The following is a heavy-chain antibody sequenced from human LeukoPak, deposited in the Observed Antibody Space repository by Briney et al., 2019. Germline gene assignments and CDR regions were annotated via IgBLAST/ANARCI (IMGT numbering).Heavy chain of an antibody. J-gene: IGHJ4*02. CDR3: AKVVGKYDSSGYFDY. CDR2: ISGSGGST. D-gene: IGHD3-22*01. V-gene: IGHV3-23*01. CDR1: GFTFSSYA. Sequence: GGSLRLSCAASGFTFSSYAMSWVRQAPGKGLEWVSAISGSGGSTYYADSVKGRFTISRDNSKNTLYLQMNSLRAEDTAVYYCAKVVGKYDSSGYFDYWGLGTLVTVSS.